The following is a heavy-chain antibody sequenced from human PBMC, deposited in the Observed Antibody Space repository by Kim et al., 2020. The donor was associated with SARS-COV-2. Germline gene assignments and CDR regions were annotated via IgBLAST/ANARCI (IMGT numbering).Heavy chain of an antibody. J-gene: IGHJ6*02. CDR3: ARVRGGIVVVPAARRYYYYGMDV. Sequence: SVKVSCKASGGTFSSYAISWVRQAPGQGLEWMGGIIPIFGTANYAQKFQGRVTITADESTSTAYMELSSLRSEDTAVYYCARVRGGIVVVPAARRYYYYGMDVWGQGTTVIVSS. CDR1: GGTFSSYA. V-gene: IGHV1-69*13. CDR2: IIPIFGTA. D-gene: IGHD2-2*01.